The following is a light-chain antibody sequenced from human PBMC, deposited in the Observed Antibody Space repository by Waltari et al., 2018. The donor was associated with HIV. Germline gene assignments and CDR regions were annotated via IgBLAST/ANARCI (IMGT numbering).Light chain of an antibody. V-gene: IGLV2-11*01. Sequence: QSALTQPRSVSGSPGQSVTISCTGTSSNVGAYNYVSWYQVHPGKPPKVIIYHSSKRASGVPGRFSGSRAGNTASLTISGLRAEDEAEYYCCSYAGLYKYVFGTGTEVTVL. CDR1: SSNVGAYNY. J-gene: IGLJ1*01. CDR2: HSS. CDR3: CSYAGLYKYV.